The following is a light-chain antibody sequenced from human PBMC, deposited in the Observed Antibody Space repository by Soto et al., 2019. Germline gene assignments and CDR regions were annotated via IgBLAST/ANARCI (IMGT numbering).Light chain of an antibody. CDR3: CSSAGSYSYV. CDR1: SSDVGSYNY. J-gene: IGLJ1*01. CDR2: DVT. V-gene: IGLV2-11*01. Sequence: QSVLTQPRSVSGSPGQSVTLSCTGTSSDVGSYNYVSWYQHHPGKAPKLMIYDVTKRPSGVPDRFSGSKSGNTASLTISGLHAEDEADYCCSSAGSYSYVFGTGTKLTVL.